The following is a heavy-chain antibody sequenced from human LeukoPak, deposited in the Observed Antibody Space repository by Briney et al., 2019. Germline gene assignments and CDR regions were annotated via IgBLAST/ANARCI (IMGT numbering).Heavy chain of an antibody. Sequence: SETLSLTCTVSGGSINSYYWSWIRQPAGKGLEWIGRISSSGSTNYNPSLKSRVTMSVDTSKKQFSLKLNSVTAADTAVYYCARDQWLGRLEGYGMDVWGQGTTVTVSS. J-gene: IGHJ6*02. CDR2: ISSSGST. CDR1: GGSINSYY. V-gene: IGHV4-4*07. D-gene: IGHD6-19*01. CDR3: ARDQWLGRLEGYGMDV.